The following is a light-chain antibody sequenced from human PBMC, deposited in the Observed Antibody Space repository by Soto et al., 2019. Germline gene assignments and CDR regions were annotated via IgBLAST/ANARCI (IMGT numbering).Light chain of an antibody. CDR1: QSVDSS. CDR3: QQRKSWPPIT. J-gene: IGKJ4*01. Sequence: EIVLTQSPATLSLSLGERATLSCRASQSVDSSLAWYQQKPGQAPRLVIYDASNRATGIPARFSGSGSGTDFTLTISSLEPADFAVYYCQQRKSWPPITFGGGTTVEIK. V-gene: IGKV3-11*01. CDR2: DAS.